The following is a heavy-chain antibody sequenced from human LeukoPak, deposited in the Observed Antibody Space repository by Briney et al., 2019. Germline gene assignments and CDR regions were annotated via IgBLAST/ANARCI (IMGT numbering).Heavy chain of an antibody. CDR3: AKDCGIGDFDY. V-gene: IGHV3-30*18. CDR1: GFTFSSYG. D-gene: IGHD2-15*01. CDR2: ISYDGSNK. Sequence: GGSLRLSCAASGFTFSSYGMHWVRQAPGKGLEWVAVISYDGSNKYYADSVKGRFTISRDNSKNTLYLQMNSLRAEDTAVYYCAKDCGIGDFDYWGQGTLVTVSS. J-gene: IGHJ4*02.